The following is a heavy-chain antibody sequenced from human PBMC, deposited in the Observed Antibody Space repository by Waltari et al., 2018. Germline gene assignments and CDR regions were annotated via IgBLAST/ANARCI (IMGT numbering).Heavy chain of an antibody. Sequence: QVHLVLSGPEVKEPGASVRVSCKASGYTFTNHGITWVRQAPGQGLEWVGWISPYNRNTNDAQKFQDRVTLTIDTSTETTYLELRSLRSDDTAVYYCARDRDYYGSGISDYWAQGTLVTVSS. CDR3: ARDRDYYGSGISDY. CDR1: GYTFTNHG. D-gene: IGHD3-10*01. V-gene: IGHV1-18*01. CDR2: ISPYNRNT. J-gene: IGHJ4*02.